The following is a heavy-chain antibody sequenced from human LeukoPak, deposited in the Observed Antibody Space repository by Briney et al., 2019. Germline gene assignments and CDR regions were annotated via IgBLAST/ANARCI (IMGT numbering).Heavy chain of an antibody. V-gene: IGHV3-74*01. CDR2: INSDGSST. J-gene: IGHJ4*02. CDR3: APTYYYDRPLSY. D-gene: IGHD3-22*01. CDR1: GFTFSSYW. Sequence: GGSLRLSCAASGFTFSSYWMHWVRQAPGEGLVWVSRINSDGSSTSYADSVKGRFTISRDNAKNTLYLQMNSLRAEDTAVYYCAPTYYYDRPLSYWGQGTLVTVSS.